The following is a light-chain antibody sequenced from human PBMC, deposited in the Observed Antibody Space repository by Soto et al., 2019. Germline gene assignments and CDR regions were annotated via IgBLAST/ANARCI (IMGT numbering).Light chain of an antibody. J-gene: IGKJ1*01. CDR1: QSVSSN. V-gene: IGKV3-15*01. CDR3: QQYNNWPPWT. Sequence: EIVMTQSPATLSVSPGERATLSCRASQSVSSNLAWYQQKPGQAPRLLIYGASTRATVIPARFSGSGSGTEFTLIISSLQSEDVAGYYCQQYNNWPPWTFGQGTKVEI. CDR2: GAS.